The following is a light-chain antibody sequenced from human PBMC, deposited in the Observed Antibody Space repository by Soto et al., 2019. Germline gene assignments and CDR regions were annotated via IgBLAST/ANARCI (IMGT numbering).Light chain of an antibody. CDR2: GNS. Sequence: QSVLTQPPSVSGAPGQRVTISCTGSSSNIGGGYDVHWYKQLPGTAPKLLIYGNSNRPSGVPDRFSGSKSGTSASLAITGLQAEDEADYYCQSYDSSLSVVFGGGTQLPVL. V-gene: IGLV1-40*01. J-gene: IGLJ2*01. CDR1: SSNIGGGYD. CDR3: QSYDSSLSVV.